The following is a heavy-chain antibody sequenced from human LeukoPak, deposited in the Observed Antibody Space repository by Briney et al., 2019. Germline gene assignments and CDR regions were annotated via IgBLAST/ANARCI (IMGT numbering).Heavy chain of an antibody. V-gene: IGHV4-59*01. CDR3: ATTTVTTHYYYYMDV. Sequence: PSETLSLTCTVSGGSISSYYWSWIRQPPGKGLEWIGYIYYSGSTNYNPSLKSRVTISVDTSKNQFSLKLSSVTAADTAVYYCATTTVTTHYYYYMDVWGKGTTVTASS. D-gene: IGHD4-17*01. CDR1: GGSISSYY. J-gene: IGHJ6*03. CDR2: IYYSGST.